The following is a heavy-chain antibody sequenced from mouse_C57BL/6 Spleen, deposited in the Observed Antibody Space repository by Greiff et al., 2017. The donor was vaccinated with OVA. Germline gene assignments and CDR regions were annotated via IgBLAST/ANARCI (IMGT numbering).Heavy chain of an antibody. V-gene: IGHV5-17*01. J-gene: IGHJ1*03. CDR3: ARRFQIYYYGSSYGYCDV. CDR1: GFTFSDYG. CDR2: ISSGSSTI. Sequence: EVMLVESGGGLVKPGGSLKLSCAASGFTFSDYGMHWVRQAPEKGLEWVAYISSGSSTIYYADTVKGRFTISRDNAKNTLFLQMTSLRSEDTAMYYCARRFQIYYYGSSYGYCDVWGTGTTVTVSS. D-gene: IGHD1-1*01.